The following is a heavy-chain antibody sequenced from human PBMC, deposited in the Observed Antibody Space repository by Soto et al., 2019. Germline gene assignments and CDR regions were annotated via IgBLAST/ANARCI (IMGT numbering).Heavy chain of an antibody. CDR2: ISYDGSNK. CDR3: AKDGVGYCGGDCYSDY. CDR1: GFPFSSYG. Sequence: PGGSLRLSCAASGFPFSSYGMHWVRQAPGKGLEWVAVISYDGSNKYYADSVKGRFTISRDNSKNTLYLQMNSLRAEDTAVYYCAKDGVGYCGGDCYSDYVGPGTLVTVSS. D-gene: IGHD2-21*02. J-gene: IGHJ4*02. V-gene: IGHV3-30*18.